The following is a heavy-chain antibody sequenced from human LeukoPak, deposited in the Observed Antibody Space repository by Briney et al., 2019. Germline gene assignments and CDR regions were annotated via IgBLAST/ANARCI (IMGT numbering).Heavy chain of an antibody. Sequence: GASVKVSCKASGYTFTSYAMNWVRQAPGQGLEWMGWINTNTGNPTYAQGFTGRFVFSLDTSVSTAYLQISSLKAEDTAVYYCARVHMVRGVIIRRPFDYWGQGTLVTISS. V-gene: IGHV7-4-1*02. CDR3: ARVHMVRGVIIRRPFDY. CDR2: INTNTGNP. D-gene: IGHD3-10*01. J-gene: IGHJ4*02. CDR1: GYTFTSYA.